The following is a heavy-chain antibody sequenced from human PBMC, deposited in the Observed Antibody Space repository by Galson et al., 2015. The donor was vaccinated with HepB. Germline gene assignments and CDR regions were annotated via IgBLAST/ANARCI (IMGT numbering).Heavy chain of an antibody. J-gene: IGHJ4*02. CDR3: AKDRAVRMLRYFDWLEGY. CDR2: ISGSGGST. CDR1: GFTFSSYA. Sequence: SLRLSCAASGFTFSSYAMSWVRQAPGKGLEWVSAISGSGGSTYYADSVKGRFTISRDNSKNTLYLQMNSLRAEDTAVYYCAKDRAVRMLRYFDWLEGYWGQGTLVTVSS. V-gene: IGHV3-23*01. D-gene: IGHD3-9*01.